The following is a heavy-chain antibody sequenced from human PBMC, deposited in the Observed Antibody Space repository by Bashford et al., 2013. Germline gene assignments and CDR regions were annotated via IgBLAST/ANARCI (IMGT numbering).Heavy chain of an antibody. Sequence: GGSLRLSCAASGFTFSSYAMSWVRQAPGKGLEWVASISDSNDNTYYAGSVKGRLSISRDNSKNMLYLQLNSLRAEDTAVYYCAKADGAWIFGVVDYWGQGILVTVSS. CDR2: ISDSNDNT. J-gene: IGHJ4*02. CDR3: AKADGAWIFGVVDY. V-gene: IGHV3-23*01. D-gene: IGHD3-3*01. CDR1: GFTFSSYA.